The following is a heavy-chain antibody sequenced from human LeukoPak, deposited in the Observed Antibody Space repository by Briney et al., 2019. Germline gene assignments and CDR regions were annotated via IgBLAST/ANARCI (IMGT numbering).Heavy chain of an antibody. Sequence: PSQTLSLTCAVSGGSISSYYWSWIRQPPGKGLESIGYIYYSGRTNYNPSLKSRVTISVDTSKNQFSLKLSSVTAADTAVYYCARGGYYDKEAFDIWGQGTMVTVPS. CDR3: ARGGYYDKEAFDI. J-gene: IGHJ3*02. CDR2: IYYSGRT. CDR1: GGSISSYY. D-gene: IGHD1-26*01. V-gene: IGHV4-59*01.